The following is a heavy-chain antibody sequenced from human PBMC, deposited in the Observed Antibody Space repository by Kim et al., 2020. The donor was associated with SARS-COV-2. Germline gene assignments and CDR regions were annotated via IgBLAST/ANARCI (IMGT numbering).Heavy chain of an antibody. CDR1: GGTFSSYA. CDR2: IIPIFGTA. CDR3: AREYCSSTSCYTGYDAFDI. Sequence: SVKVSCKASGGTFSSYAISWVRQAPGQGLEWIGGIIPIFGTANYAQKFQGRVTITADESTSTAYMELSSLRSEDTAVYYCAREYCSSTSCYTGYDAFDIWGQGTMVTVSS. D-gene: IGHD2-2*02. J-gene: IGHJ3*02. V-gene: IGHV1-69*13.